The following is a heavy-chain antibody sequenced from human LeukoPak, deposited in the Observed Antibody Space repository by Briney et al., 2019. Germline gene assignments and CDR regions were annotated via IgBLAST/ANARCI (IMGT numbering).Heavy chain of an antibody. CDR3: AKEGAYPIITYDS. V-gene: IGHV3-7*01. CDR2: IKRDGNEK. Sequence: QTGGSLRLSCAASGFTFSSYWMNWVRQAPGKGIEWVTNIKRDGNEKNYVDSVKGRFSISRDNAKNSLYLQMDSLRAEDTAVYYCAKEGAYPIITYDSWGQGALVTVSS. J-gene: IGHJ5*01. CDR1: GFTFSSYW. D-gene: IGHD3-10*01.